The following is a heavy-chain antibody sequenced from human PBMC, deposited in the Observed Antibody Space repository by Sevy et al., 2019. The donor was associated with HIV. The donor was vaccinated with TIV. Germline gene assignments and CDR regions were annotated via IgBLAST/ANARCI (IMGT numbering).Heavy chain of an antibody. Sequence: ASVKVSCKASGNTFTGYYMHWVRQAPGQGLEWMGWINPNSGGTNYAQKFQGRVTMTRDTSISTAYMELSRLRSDDTAVYYSARDLAVDQGWREFDPWGQGTLVTVSS. CDR3: ARDLAVDQGWREFDP. V-gene: IGHV1-2*02. CDR1: GNTFTGYY. J-gene: IGHJ5*02. CDR2: INPNSGGT. D-gene: IGHD6-19*01.